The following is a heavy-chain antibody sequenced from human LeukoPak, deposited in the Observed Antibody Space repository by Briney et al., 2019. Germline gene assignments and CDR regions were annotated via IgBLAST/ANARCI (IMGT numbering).Heavy chain of an antibody. D-gene: IGHD1-1*01. CDR3: AKVDLERVYYYMDV. CDR2: ISGSGGST. J-gene: IGHJ6*03. V-gene: IGHV3-23*01. Sequence: GGSLRLSCAASGFTFSSYWMHWVRQAPGKGLEWVSAISGSGGSTYYADSVKGRFTISRDNSKNTLYLQMNSLRAEDTAVYYCAKVDLERVYYYMDVWGKGTTVTVSS. CDR1: GFTFSSYW.